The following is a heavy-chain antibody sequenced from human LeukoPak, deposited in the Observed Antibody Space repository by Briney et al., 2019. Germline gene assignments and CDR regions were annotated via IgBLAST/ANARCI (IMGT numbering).Heavy chain of an antibody. D-gene: IGHD1-26*01. Sequence: PSETLSLTCTVSGGSISSYYWSWIRQPPGKGLEWIGYIYYSGSTNYNPSLKSRVTISVDTSKNQFSLKLSSVTAADTAVYYCASSGSYYYYYYMDVWGKGTTATVSS. V-gene: IGHV4-59*01. CDR1: GGSISSYY. J-gene: IGHJ6*03. CDR2: IYYSGST. CDR3: ASSGSYYYYYYMDV.